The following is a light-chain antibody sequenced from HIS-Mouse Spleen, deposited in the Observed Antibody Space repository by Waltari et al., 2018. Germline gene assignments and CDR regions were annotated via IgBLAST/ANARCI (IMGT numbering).Light chain of an antibody. CDR2: YKSDSDK. Sequence: QAVLTQPSSLSASPGASASLTCTLRSGINVGTYRIYWYQQKPGSPPQYLLRYKSDSDKQQGSGVPRRFSGSKDASANAGILLISGLQSEDEADYYCCSYAGSSSWVFGGGTKLTVL. CDR1: SGINVGTYR. V-gene: IGLV5-45*03. J-gene: IGLJ3*02. CDR3: CSYAGSSSWV.